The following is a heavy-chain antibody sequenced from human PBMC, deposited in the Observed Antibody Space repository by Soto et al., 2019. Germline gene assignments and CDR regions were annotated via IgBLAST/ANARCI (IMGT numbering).Heavy chain of an antibody. CDR3: ARDLGSSLDY. V-gene: IGHV3-33*01. CDR2: IWYDGSNK. D-gene: IGHD6-13*01. Sequence: QVQLVESGGGVVQPGRSLRLSCAAAGFTFSSYGMHWVRQAPGKGLEWVAVIWYDGSNKYYADSVKGRFTISRDNSKNTLYLQMNSLRGEDTAVYYCARDLGSSLDYWGQGTLVTVSS. CDR1: GFTFSSYG. J-gene: IGHJ4*02.